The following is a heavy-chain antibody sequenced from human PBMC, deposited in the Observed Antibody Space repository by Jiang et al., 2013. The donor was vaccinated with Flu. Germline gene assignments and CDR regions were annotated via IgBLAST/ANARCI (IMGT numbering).Heavy chain of an antibody. CDR1: GYSFASYW. V-gene: IGHV5-10-1*01. J-gene: IGHJ4*02. Sequence: LKISCKGSGYSFASYWITWVRQMPGKGLEWMGRIDPSDSETNYRPSVQGHVTISVDKSIGTAYLQWSSLKASDTAMYYCARQGYYDSSGYYSYWGQGTLVTVSS. CDR3: ARQGYYDSSGYYSY. D-gene: IGHD3-22*01. CDR2: IDPSDSET.